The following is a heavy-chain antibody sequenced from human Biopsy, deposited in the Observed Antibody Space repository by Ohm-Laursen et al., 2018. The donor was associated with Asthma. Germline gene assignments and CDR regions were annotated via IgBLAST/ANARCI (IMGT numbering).Heavy chain of an antibody. Sequence: GSLRLSCAASGFTVSTNGMSWVRQPPGKGLEWVSVIYSGGGTYYADSVQGRVTMARDNSKNTLDLQMNSLREEDTAVYYCVRDGTDDAFDIWGQGTVVSVSS. J-gene: IGHJ3*02. CDR3: VRDGTDDAFDI. V-gene: IGHV3-53*01. D-gene: IGHD1-1*01. CDR1: GFTVSTNG. CDR2: IYSGGGT.